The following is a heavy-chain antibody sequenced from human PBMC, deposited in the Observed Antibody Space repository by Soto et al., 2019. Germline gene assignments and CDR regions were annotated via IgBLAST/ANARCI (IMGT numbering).Heavy chain of an antibody. CDR1: GYTFTSYG. J-gene: IGHJ4*02. CDR2: ISAYNGNT. V-gene: IGHV1-18*01. Sequence: ASVKVSCKASGYTFTSYGISWVRQAPGQGLEWMGWISAYNGNTNYAQKLQGRVTMTTDTSTSTAYMELRSLRSDDTAVYYCARDPYTYYDFWSGSTDYYFDYWGQGTLVTVSS. D-gene: IGHD3-3*01. CDR3: ARDPYTYYDFWSGSTDYYFDY.